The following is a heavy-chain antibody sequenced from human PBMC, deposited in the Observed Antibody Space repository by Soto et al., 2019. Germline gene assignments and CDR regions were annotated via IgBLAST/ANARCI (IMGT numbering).Heavy chain of an antibody. Sequence: EVQLVESGGGQVKPGGSLSLSCVASGFTFTRYSMIWVRQAPGKGLEWVASLSSSSNYIYHADSVKGRFTISRDNAKNTVYLQMNSLRAEDTAVYYCARRDPMTCYYAPDRWGQGTLVTVSS. CDR2: LSSSSNYI. J-gene: IGHJ5*02. CDR3: ARRDPMTCYYAPDR. V-gene: IGHV3-21*06. CDR1: GFTFTRYS. D-gene: IGHD3-9*01.